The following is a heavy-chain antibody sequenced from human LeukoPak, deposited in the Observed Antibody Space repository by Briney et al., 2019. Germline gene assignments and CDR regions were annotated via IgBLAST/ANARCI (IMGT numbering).Heavy chain of an antibody. D-gene: IGHD6-13*01. CDR3: ARSRSPGIAAATHPFFDY. CDR1: GGSISSHY. CDR2: IYYSGST. J-gene: IGHJ4*02. Sequence: SETLSLTCTVSGGSISSHYWSWIRQPPGKGLEWIRYIYYSGSTNYNPSLKSRVTISVDTSKNQFSLKLSSVTAADTAVYYSARSRSPGIAAATHPFFDYWGQGTLVTVSS. V-gene: IGHV4-59*11.